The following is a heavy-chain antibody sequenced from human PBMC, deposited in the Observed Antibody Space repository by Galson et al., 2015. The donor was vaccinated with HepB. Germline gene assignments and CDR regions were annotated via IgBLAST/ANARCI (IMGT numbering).Heavy chain of an antibody. CDR1: GFPFSDFY. D-gene: IGHD2-21*02. V-gene: IGHV3-11*03. CDR3: ARYPRGDCGGSDCYESRHGMDV. CDR2: ISTTSSYT. Sequence: SLRLSCAASGFPFSDFYMTWIRQAPGKGLEWISYISTTSSYTRYAASVQGRFTISRDNAKSSLYLRMSGLRVEDTAISYCARYPRGDCGGSDCYESRHGMDVWGQGTTVTVSS. J-gene: IGHJ6*02.